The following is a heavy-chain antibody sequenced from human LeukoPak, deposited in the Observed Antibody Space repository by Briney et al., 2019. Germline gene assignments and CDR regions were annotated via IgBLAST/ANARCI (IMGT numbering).Heavy chain of an antibody. D-gene: IGHD3-22*01. J-gene: IGHJ6*02. Sequence: PSETLSLTCAVYGGSFSGYYWSWIRQPPGKGLEWIGEINHSGSTNYNPSLKSRVTISVDTSKNQFSLKLSSVTAADTAVYYCARAPNYYDSSGYYYRNYYYGMDVWGQGTTVTVSS. CDR3: ARAPNYYDSSGYYYRNYYYGMDV. V-gene: IGHV4-34*01. CDR1: GGSFSGYY. CDR2: INHSGST.